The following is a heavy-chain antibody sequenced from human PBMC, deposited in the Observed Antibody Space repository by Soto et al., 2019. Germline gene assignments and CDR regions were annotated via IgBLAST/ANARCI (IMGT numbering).Heavy chain of an antibody. J-gene: IGHJ4*02. CDR2: IIPIFGTA. CDR3: ARDSPFTAIFDY. Sequence: ASVKVSCKASGGTFSSYAISWVRQAPGQGLEWMGGIIPIFGTANYAQKFQGRVTITADESTSTAYMELSSLRSEDTAVYYCARDSPFTAIFDYWGQGTLVTVSS. CDR1: GGTFSSYA. V-gene: IGHV1-69*13. D-gene: IGHD2-21*02.